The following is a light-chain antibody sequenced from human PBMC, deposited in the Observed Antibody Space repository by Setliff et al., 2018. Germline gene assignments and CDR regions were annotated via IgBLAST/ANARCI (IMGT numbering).Light chain of an antibody. CDR2: DVS. J-gene: IGLJ1*01. Sequence: QSVLTQPRSVSGSPGQSVTISCTGTSSDVGGYNYVSWYQQHPGKAPKLMIYDVSKRPSGVPDRFSGSKSSNTASLTVSGLQAEDEADYYCSSYAGSNNFVFGTGTKVT. V-gene: IGLV2-11*01. CDR3: SSYAGSNNFV. CDR1: SSDVGGYNY.